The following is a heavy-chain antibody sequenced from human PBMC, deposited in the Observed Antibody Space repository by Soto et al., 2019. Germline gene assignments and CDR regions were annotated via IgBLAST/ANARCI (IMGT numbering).Heavy chain of an antibody. D-gene: IGHD3-10*01. CDR3: AREPFYGSGKSNWFDP. V-gene: IGHV4-30-4*01. CDR2: IYYSGST. Sequence: PSETLSLTCTVPGASISSGDYYWSWIRQPPGKGLEWIGYIYYSGSTHYNPSLKSRVTVSVDTSKNQFSLNLSSVTAADTAVYYCAREPFYGSGKSNWFDPWGQGTLVTVSS. CDR1: GASISSGDYY. J-gene: IGHJ5*02.